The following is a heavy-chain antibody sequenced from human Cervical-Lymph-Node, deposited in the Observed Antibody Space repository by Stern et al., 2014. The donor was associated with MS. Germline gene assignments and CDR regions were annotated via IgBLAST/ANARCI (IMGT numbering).Heavy chain of an antibody. V-gene: IGHV3-23*04. Sequence: EVQLVESGGGLVQPGGSLRLSCAASGFTFSSYAMSWVRQAPGQGLEWVSAISGSGGSTYYADAVKGRCTISRDNSKNTLYLQMNSLRAEDTAVYYCAKPADYYYSSGYFDYWGQGTLVTVSS. CDR2: ISGSGGST. CDR3: AKPADYYYSSGYFDY. D-gene: IGHD3-22*01. CDR1: GFTFSSYA. J-gene: IGHJ4*02.